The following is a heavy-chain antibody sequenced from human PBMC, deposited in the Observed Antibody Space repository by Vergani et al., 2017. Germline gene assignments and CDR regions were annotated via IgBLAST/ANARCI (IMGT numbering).Heavy chain of an antibody. Sequence: QVQLVQSGAEVKKPGASVKVSCQASGYSFSDYYMHWVRQAPGQGLEWMGWINPNSGGTNYAQKFQGRVTMTRDTSISTAYMELSRLRSDDTAVYYCARAIVVVVAASGGNWFDPWGQGTLVTVSS. CDR2: INPNSGGT. CDR3: ARAIVVVVAASGGNWFDP. V-gene: IGHV1-2*02. CDR1: GYSFSDYY. D-gene: IGHD2-15*01. J-gene: IGHJ5*02.